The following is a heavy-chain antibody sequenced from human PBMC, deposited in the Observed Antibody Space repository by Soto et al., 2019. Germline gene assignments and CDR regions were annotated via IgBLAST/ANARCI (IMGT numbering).Heavy chain of an antibody. V-gene: IGHV1-18*01. Sequence: ASVKVSCKASGYTFTSYCISWVRQAPGQGLEWMGWISAYNGNTKYAQKLQGRVTMTTDTSTSTANMELRSLRSDDTAVYYCAREPNYFYYWGQGTLVTVSS. CDR3: AREPNYFYY. J-gene: IGHJ4*02. CDR1: GYTFTSYC. CDR2: ISAYNGNT.